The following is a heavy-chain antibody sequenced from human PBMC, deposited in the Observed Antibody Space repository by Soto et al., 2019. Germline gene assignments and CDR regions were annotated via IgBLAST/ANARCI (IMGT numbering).Heavy chain of an antibody. J-gene: IGHJ6*02. CDR2: IKSKTDGGTT. CDR3: TTPRSGVVVYYYYGMDV. V-gene: IGHV3-15*07. Sequence: EVQLVESGGGLVKPGGSLRLSCAASGFTFSNAWMNWVRQAPGKGLEWVGRIKSKTDGGTTDYAAPVKGRFTISRDDSKNTLYLQMNSLKTEDTAVYYCTTPRSGVVVYYYYGMDVWGQGTTVTVSS. CDR1: GFTFSNAW. D-gene: IGHD3-22*01.